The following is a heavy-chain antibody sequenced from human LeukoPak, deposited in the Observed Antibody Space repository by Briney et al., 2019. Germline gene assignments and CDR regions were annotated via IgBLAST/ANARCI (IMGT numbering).Heavy chain of an antibody. Sequence: GASVKVSCKASGGTFSSYAISWVRQAPGQGLEWMGRIIPILGIAIYAQKFQGRVTMTRDTSTSTVYMELSSLRSEDTAVYYCARGWTRRDVIAAAVNPFDYWGQGTLVTVSS. CDR1: GGTFSSYA. J-gene: IGHJ4*02. V-gene: IGHV1-69*04. CDR2: IIPILGIA. CDR3: ARGWTRRDVIAAAVNPFDY. D-gene: IGHD6-13*01.